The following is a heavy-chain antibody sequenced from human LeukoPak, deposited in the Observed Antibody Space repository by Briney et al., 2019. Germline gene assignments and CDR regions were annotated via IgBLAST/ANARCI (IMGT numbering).Heavy chain of an antibody. Sequence: PGGSLRLSCAASGFTFSSYEMNWVRQAPRQGLEWVAYIGSSGSTAYYADSVKGRFTISRDNAKNSLFLQMNSLRAEDTADYYCVREKFYDNSGYDYWGQGTLVTVSS. J-gene: IGHJ4*02. CDR1: GFTFSSYE. V-gene: IGHV3-48*03. CDR3: VREKFYDNSGYDY. D-gene: IGHD3-22*01. CDR2: IGSSGSTA.